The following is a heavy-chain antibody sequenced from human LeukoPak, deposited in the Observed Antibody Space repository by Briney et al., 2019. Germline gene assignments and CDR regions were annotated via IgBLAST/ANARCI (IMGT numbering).Heavy chain of an antibody. CDR2: ISGDGGTT. D-gene: IGHD7-27*01. CDR1: GFTFNCYS. V-gene: IGHV3-43*02. J-gene: IGHJ4*02. Sequence: PGGSLRLSCAASGFTFNCYSMHWVRQAPGKGLEWVSLISGDGGTTSYADSVKGRFTISRDNSKNSLYLQMNSLGTEDTALYYCAEDHWGTGDYWGQGTLVTVSS. CDR3: AEDHWGTGDY.